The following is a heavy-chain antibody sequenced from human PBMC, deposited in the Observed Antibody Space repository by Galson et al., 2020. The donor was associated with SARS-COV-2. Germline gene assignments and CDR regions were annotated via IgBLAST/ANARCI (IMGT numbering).Heavy chain of an antibody. CDR2: ISSSGHNI. V-gene: IGHV3-48*03. Sequence: TGGSLRLSCEASGFIFSSYEMNWVRQAAGKGLEWVAYISSSGHNISYANSVRGRFTISRDNAKNSLHLQMNSLTAEDTAVYYCARDSAVSVQYNWFDPWGQGTLVTVSS. CDR3: ARDSAVSVQYNWFDP. D-gene: IGHD1-26*01. CDR1: GFIFSSYE. J-gene: IGHJ5*02.